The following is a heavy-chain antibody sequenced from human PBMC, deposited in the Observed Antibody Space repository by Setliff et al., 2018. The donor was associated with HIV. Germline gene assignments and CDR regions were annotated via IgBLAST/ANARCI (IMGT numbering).Heavy chain of an antibody. V-gene: IGHV1-2*06. J-gene: IGHJ4*02. Sequence: ASVKVSCKASGYKFTGHHIQWMRQAPGQGLEWMGRINPNMGDTQYAQKCQSRIIMTRDTSINTVYMELSSLISDDTALYYCARQDIPTGYYLFDYWGQGTHVPVSA. CDR1: GYKFTGHH. CDR3: ARQDIPTGYYLFDY. CDR2: INPNMGDT. D-gene: IGHD3-9*01.